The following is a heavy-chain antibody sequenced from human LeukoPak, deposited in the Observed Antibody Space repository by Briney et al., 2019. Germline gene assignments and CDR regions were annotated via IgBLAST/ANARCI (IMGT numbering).Heavy chain of an antibody. D-gene: IGHD3-16*01. CDR3: GRDGGLGDDSAFDI. V-gene: IGHV3-72*01. CDR2: IRRGSNRYTT. J-gene: IGHJ3*02. CDR1: GFTFSDYI. Sequence: PGGSLRLSCEASGFTFSDYILDWVRQAPGKGLEWVGRIRRGSNRYTTEYAASVKGRFIISRDDSKNSLYLHMNSLKTEDTAVYHCGRDGGLGDDSAFDIWGQGTMVTVSS.